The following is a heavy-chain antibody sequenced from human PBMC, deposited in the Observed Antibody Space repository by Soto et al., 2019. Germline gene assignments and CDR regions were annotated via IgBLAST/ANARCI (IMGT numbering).Heavy chain of an antibody. V-gene: IGHV4-59*08. D-gene: IGHD6-6*01. CDR2: IYYSGST. CDR1: GGSSSSYY. CDR3: AIGGSSSGWGIGFDY. J-gene: IGHJ4*01. Sequence: PSETLSLTCTVSGGSSSSYYWIWIRQHPGKGLEWIGYIYYSGSTNYNPSLKSRVTISVDTSKNQFSLKLSSVTAADTAVYYCAIGGSSSGWGIGFDYWGQGTLVTVS.